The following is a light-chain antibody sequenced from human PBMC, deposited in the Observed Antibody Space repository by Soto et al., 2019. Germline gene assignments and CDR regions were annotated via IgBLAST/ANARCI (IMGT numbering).Light chain of an antibody. CDR3: QQYISYSWT. CDR2: AAS. CDR1: QGISSY. J-gene: IGKJ1*01. V-gene: IGKV1-9*01. Sequence: DIQLTQSPSFLSASVGDRVTITCRASQGISSYLAWYQQKPGKAPKLLIYAASTLQSGVPLRFSGSGSGTEFTLTINNLHPDDFATYYCQQYISYSWTFGQGTKVDI.